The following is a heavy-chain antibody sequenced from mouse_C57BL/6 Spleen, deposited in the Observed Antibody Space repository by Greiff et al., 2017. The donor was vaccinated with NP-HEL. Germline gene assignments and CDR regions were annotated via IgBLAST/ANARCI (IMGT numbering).Heavy chain of an antibody. J-gene: IGHJ4*01. Sequence: LVESGAELVRPGASVTLSCKASGYTFTDYEMHWVKQTPVHGLEWIGAIDPETGGTAYNQKFKGKAILTADKSSSTAYMELRSLTSEDSAVYYCTRGHAMDYWGQGTSVTVSS. CDR3: TRGHAMDY. V-gene: IGHV1-15*01. CDR2: IDPETGGT. CDR1: GYTFTDYE.